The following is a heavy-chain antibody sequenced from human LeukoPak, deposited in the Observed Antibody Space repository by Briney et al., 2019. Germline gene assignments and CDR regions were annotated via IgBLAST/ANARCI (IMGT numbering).Heavy chain of an antibody. CDR2: IYYSGST. CDR1: GGSISSHY. V-gene: IGHV4-59*11. Sequence: SETLSLTCIVSGGSISSHYWSWIRQPPGKGLEWIGYIYYSGSTNYNPSLKSRVTISVDTSKNQFSLKLSSVTAADTAVYYCARGPQSWGQGTLVTVSS. J-gene: IGHJ4*02. CDR3: ARGPQS.